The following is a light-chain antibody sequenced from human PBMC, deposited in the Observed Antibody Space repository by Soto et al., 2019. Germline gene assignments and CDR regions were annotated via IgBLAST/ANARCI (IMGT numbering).Light chain of an antibody. J-gene: IGKJ1*01. CDR3: QNYNSAPRT. CDR1: QGISNY. V-gene: IGKV1-27*01. CDR2: GAS. Sequence: DIQMTQSPSSLSASVGDRVTITCRASQGISNYLAWYQQKPGKVPELLIYGASTLQSGVPSRFSGSGSGTDFALTISSLKPEDVATYYCQNYNSAPRTFGQGTKVEIK.